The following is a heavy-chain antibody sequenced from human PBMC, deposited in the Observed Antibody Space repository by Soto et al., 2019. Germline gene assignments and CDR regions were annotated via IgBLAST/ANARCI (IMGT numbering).Heavy chain of an antibody. V-gene: IGHV3-23*01. Sequence: GGSLRLSCVVSGITFDTYALYWVRQAPGKGREWFSSFSDSGGRTFYGDSVKGRFIISRDNSGNTVYLKMNSLRAEDTDVYYCAKVPPGHLLTGSYTGHLDYWGQGTLVTVSS. J-gene: IGHJ4*02. CDR2: FSDSGGRT. D-gene: IGHD3-9*01. CDR3: AKVPPGHLLTGSYTGHLDY. CDR1: GITFDTYA.